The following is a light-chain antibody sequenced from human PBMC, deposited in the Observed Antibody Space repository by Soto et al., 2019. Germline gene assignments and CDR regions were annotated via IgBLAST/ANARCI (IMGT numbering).Light chain of an antibody. CDR2: WAS. Sequence: DIVMTQSPDSLAVSLGERATINCKSSQSLLYSSNNKNYLAWYQQKPGQPPKLLIYWASTRESGVPDRFSGSGSGTDFTLTIYTLQAEDVAVYYCLQYYGIPPRTFGQGTKLEIK. CDR3: LQYYGIPPRT. CDR1: QSLLYSSNNKNY. V-gene: IGKV4-1*01. J-gene: IGKJ2*01.